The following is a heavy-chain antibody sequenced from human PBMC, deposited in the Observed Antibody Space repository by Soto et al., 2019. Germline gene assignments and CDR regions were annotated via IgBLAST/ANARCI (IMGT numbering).Heavy chain of an antibody. CDR1: GFTFSDYY. CDR2: ISSSGSTI. CDR3: ARDASSSSDY. D-gene: IGHD6-6*01. Sequence: GGSLRLSCAASGFTFSDYYMSWIRQAPGKGLEWVSYISSSGSTIDYAESVKGRFTISRDNGKRSLYLQMNSLRAEDTAVYYCARDASSSSDYWGQGTLVTVSS. J-gene: IGHJ4*02. V-gene: IGHV3-11*01.